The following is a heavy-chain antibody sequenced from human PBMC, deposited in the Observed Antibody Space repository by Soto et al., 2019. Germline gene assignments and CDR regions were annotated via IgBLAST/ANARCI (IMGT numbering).Heavy chain of an antibody. CDR1: GFTFSSYG. CDR3: ARDQEQQLEYFQH. Sequence: GGSLRLSCAASGFTFSSYGMHWVRQAPGKGLEWVAVIWYDGSNKYYADSVKGRFTISRDNSKNTLYLQMNSLRAEDTAVYYCARDQEQQLEYFQHWGQGTLVTVSS. V-gene: IGHV3-33*01. D-gene: IGHD6-13*01. J-gene: IGHJ1*01. CDR2: IWYDGSNK.